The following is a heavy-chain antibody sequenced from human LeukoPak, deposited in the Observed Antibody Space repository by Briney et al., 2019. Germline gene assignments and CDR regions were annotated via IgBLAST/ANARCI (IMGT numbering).Heavy chain of an antibody. Sequence: GGSLRLSCAASGFTLSNYWMHWVRQAPGKGLVWVARINSDGSSTSYADSVEGRFTISRDNAKSTLYLQMNSLRSEDRAVYYRARGPQRGAAANYYGMDVWGQGTMVTVSS. CDR2: INSDGSST. CDR3: ARGPQRGAAANYYGMDV. J-gene: IGHJ6*02. V-gene: IGHV3-74*01. D-gene: IGHD6-13*01. CDR1: GFTLSNYW.